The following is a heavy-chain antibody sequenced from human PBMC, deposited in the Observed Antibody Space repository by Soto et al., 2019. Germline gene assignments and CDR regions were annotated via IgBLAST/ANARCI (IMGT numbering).Heavy chain of an antibody. CDR3: ARLDSEIGQLGNFDY. D-gene: IGHD6-13*01. Sequence: QVQLQESGPGLVKPSGTLSLTCAVSGGSISSSNWWSWVRQPPGKGLEWIGEIYHSGSTKYNPSLKSRVTIXXDXSTXQFSLKLSSVTAADTAVYYCARLDSEIGQLGNFDYWGQGTLVTVSS. V-gene: IGHV4-4*02. CDR2: IYHSGST. CDR1: GGSISSSNW. J-gene: IGHJ4*02.